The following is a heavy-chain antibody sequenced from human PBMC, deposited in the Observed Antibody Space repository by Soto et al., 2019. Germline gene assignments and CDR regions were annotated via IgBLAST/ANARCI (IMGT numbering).Heavy chain of an antibody. V-gene: IGHV1-69*02. Sequence: QVQLVQSGAEVKKPGSSVKVSCKASGGTFSSYTISWVRQAPGQGLEWMGRIIPILGIANYAQKFQGRVTITADKSTSTAYMELSSLRSEDTAVYYCARMATIGVEMATIRGTNHYYYYGMDVWGQGTTVTVSS. CDR3: ARMATIGVEMATIRGTNHYYYYGMDV. CDR1: GGTFSSYT. J-gene: IGHJ6*02. D-gene: IGHD5-12*01. CDR2: IIPILGIA.